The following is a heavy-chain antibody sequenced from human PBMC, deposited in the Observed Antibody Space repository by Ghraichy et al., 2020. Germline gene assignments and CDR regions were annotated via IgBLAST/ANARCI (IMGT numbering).Heavy chain of an antibody. CDR1: GGSFSGYY. Sequence: SETLSLTCAVYGGSFSGYYWSWIRQPPGKGLEWIGEINHSGSTNYNPSLKSRVTISVDTSKNQFSLKLSSVTAADTAVYYCARGATIFGVVGHGGMDVWGQGTTVTVSS. CDR3: ARGATIFGVVGHGGMDV. D-gene: IGHD3-3*01. V-gene: IGHV4-34*01. CDR2: INHSGST. J-gene: IGHJ6*02.